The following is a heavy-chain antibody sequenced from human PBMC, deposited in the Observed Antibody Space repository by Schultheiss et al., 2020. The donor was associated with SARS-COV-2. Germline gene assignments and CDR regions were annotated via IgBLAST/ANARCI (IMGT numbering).Heavy chain of an antibody. Sequence: GGSLRLSCAASGFTFSSYWMSWVRQAPGKGLEWVSVIYSGGSTYYADSVKGRFTISRDNSKNTLYLQMNSLRAGDTAVYYCARDRVVLWGQGTLVTVSS. J-gene: IGHJ4*02. CDR3: ARDRVVL. CDR2: IYSGGST. D-gene: IGHD2-15*01. V-gene: IGHV3-66*01. CDR1: GFTFSSYW.